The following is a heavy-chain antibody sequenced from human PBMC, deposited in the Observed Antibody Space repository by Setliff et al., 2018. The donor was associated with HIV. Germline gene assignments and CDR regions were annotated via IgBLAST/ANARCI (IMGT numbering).Heavy chain of an antibody. CDR3: ASGPYCSNGVCRYSVWYFDF. CDR1: GDSISCGSYY. J-gene: IGHJ4*02. Sequence: SETLSLTCTVSGDSISCGSYYWSWIRQPAGKGLEWIGRIYTTGTTDYNPSLKTRVSMSIDTSKNQFSLNLTSVTAADTAVYYCASGPYCSNGVCRYSVWYFDFCGQGTRVT. CDR2: IYTTGTT. V-gene: IGHV4-61*02. D-gene: IGHD2-8*01.